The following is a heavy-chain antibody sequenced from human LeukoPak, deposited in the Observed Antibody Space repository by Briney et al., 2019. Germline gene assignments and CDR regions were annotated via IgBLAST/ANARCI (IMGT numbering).Heavy chain of an antibody. J-gene: IGHJ5*02. CDR3: HGSGSYYNNWFDP. Sequence: KPSETLSLTCAGYGVSFSGYYWSWLRQPPGKGLEWIGEINHSGSTNYNPSLKSRATISVDTSKNQFSLKLSSVTAADTAVYYCHGSGSYYNNWFDPWGQGTLVTVSS. CDR2: INHSGST. V-gene: IGHV4-34*01. CDR1: GVSFSGYY. D-gene: IGHD3-10*01.